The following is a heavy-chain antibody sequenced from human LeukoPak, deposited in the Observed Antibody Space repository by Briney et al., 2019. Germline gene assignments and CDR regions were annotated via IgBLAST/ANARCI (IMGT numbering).Heavy chain of an antibody. D-gene: IGHD2-2*03. V-gene: IGHV4-39*07. Sequence: PSETLSLTCTVSGGSISSSSYYWGWIRQPPGKGLEWIGSIYYSGSTYYNPSLKSRVTISVDTSKNQFSLKLSSVTAADTAVYYCARDGLTGGYCSSTSCYNEPFDYWGQGTLVTVSS. J-gene: IGHJ4*02. CDR3: ARDGLTGGYCSSTSCYNEPFDY. CDR2: IYYSGST. CDR1: GGSISSSSYY.